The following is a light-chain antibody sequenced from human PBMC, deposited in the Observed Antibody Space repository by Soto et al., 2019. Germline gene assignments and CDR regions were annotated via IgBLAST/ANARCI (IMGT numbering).Light chain of an antibody. V-gene: IGLV1-40*01. J-gene: IGLJ2*01. CDR3: GTWDSSLSAGVV. CDR2: GNR. Sequence: QSVLTQPPSVSGAPGQRVTICCTGNSSNLGAGYDVHWYQQLPGAAPKLVIFGNRNRPSGVPERFSGSKSGTSASLAITGLQAEDEAIYYCGTWDSSLSAGVVFGGGTKLTVL. CDR1: SSNLGAGYD.